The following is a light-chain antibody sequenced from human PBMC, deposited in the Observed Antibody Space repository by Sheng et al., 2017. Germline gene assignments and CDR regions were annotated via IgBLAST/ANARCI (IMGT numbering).Light chain of an antibody. J-gene: IGKJ2*01. V-gene: IGKV1-5*03. Sequence: DIEMTQSPSTLSASVGDRVTITCRASQSISSWLAWYQQRPGKAPKLLIYKASSLESGVPSRFSGSGSGTEFTLTISSLQPDDFATYYCQQYNNYPSTFGQGTKLEI. CDR1: QSISSW. CDR3: QQYNNYPST. CDR2: KAS.